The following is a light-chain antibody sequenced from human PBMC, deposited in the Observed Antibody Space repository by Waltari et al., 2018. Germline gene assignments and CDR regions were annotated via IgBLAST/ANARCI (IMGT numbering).Light chain of an antibody. V-gene: IGLV2-14*03. CDR2: DVS. Sequence: QSALPQPAPVSGSPGQPIPIPCTGTSSDIGTYDYASWYQQYPGEAPNLMIFDVSNRPSGVSHRFSGSKSGNTASLTISGLQAEDEADYYCNSYTSSSTRVFGTGTKVTVL. CDR3: NSYTSSSTRV. CDR1: SSDIGTYDY. J-gene: IGLJ1*01.